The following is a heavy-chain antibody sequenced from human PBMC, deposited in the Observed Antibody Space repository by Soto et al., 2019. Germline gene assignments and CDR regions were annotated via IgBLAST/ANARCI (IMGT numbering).Heavy chain of an antibody. V-gene: IGHV4-59*01. CDR3: ARDCGGDCYYPYYYYYGMDV. D-gene: IGHD2-21*02. CDR2: IYYSGST. CDR1: GGSISSYY. J-gene: IGHJ6*02. Sequence: SETLSLTCTVSGGSISSYYWSWIRQPPGKGLEWIGYIYYSGSTNYNPSLKSRVTISVDTSKNQFSLKLSSVTAADTAVYYCARDCGGDCYYPYYYYYGMDVWGQGTTVTVSS.